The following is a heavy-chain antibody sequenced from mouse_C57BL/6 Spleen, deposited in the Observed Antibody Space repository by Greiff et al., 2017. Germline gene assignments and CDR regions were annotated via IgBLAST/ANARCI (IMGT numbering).Heavy chain of an antibody. CDR3: ARSTGTDWYFDV. Sequence: EVMLVESGGGLVQPGGSLSLSCAASGFTFTDYYMSWVRQPPGKALEWLGFIRNKANGFTTEYSASVKGRFTISRDNSQRILYLQMKALRAEDSAAYYCARSTGTDWYFDVWGTGTTVTVSS. CDR1: GFTFTDYY. V-gene: IGHV7-3*01. D-gene: IGHD4-1*02. J-gene: IGHJ1*03. CDR2: IRNKANGFTT.